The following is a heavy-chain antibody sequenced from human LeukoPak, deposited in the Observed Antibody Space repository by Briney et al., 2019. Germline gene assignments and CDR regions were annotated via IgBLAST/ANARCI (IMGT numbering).Heavy chain of an antibody. CDR1: GFTFSDTW. Sequence: GGSLRLSCAARGFTFSDTWMSWVRQSPGQGLEWVGRIQSNADGGTPAYAVPVKGRFIISRDDSKNTVYLQMDSLKIEDTGVYYCTTVYYWGQGTVVTVAS. V-gene: IGHV3-15*01. J-gene: IGHJ4*02. CDR2: IQSNADGGTP. CDR3: TTVYY.